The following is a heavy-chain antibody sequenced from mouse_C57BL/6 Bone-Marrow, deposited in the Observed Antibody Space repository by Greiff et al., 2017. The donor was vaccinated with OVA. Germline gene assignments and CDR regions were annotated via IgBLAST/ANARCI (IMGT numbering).Heavy chain of an antibody. D-gene: IGHD2-4*01. V-gene: IGHV10-1*01. CDR2: IRSKSNNYAT. CDR3: VRDGGVYYDYEGYAMDY. CDR1: GFSFNTYA. J-gene: IGHJ4*01. Sequence: EVKVVESGGGLVQPKGSLKLSCAASGFSFNTYAMNWVRQAPGKGLEWVARIRSKSNNYATYYADSVKDRFTISRDDSESMLYLQMNNLKTEDTAMYYCVRDGGVYYDYEGYAMDYWGQGTSVTVSS.